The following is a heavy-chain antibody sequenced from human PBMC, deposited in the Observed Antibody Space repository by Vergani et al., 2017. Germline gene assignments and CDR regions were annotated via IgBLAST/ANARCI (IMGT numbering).Heavy chain of an antibody. CDR2: LSGSGGST. D-gene: IGHD5-18*01. V-gene: IGHV3-23*01. CDR1: GFTFSSYA. J-gene: IGHJ4*02. CDR3: AKDTYMVTAFDY. Sequence: EVQLLESGGGLVQPGGSLRLSCAASGFTFSSYAMSWVRQAPGKGLEWVSALSGSGGSTYYADSVKGRFTITRDNSKNTLYLQINSLRAEDTAVYYCAKDTYMVTAFDYWGQGTLVTVSS.